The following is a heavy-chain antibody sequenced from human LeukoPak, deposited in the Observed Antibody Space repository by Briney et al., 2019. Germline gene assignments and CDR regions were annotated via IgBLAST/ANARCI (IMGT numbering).Heavy chain of an antibody. V-gene: IGHV3-7*02. Sequence: PGGSLRLSCAASGFTFSSYWMSWVRQAPGTGLEWVANIKQDGSEKYYVDSVKGRFTISRDNAKNSLYLQMNSLRDEDTALYYCPRGTSLFDPWGRGTLVTVSS. CDR2: IKQDGSEK. CDR3: PRGTSLFDP. J-gene: IGHJ5*02. CDR1: GFTFSSYW.